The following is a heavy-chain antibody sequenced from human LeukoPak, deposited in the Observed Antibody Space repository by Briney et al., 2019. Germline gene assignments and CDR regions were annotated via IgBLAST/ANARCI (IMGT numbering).Heavy chain of an antibody. CDR3: ARDEAGITMIVVVTKAFDY. V-gene: IGHV3-21*01. CDR2: ISSSSSHI. J-gene: IGHJ4*02. CDR1: GFTFSSYS. Sequence: GGSLRLSCAASGFTFSSYSMNWVRQAPGKGLEWVSSISSSSSHIYYADSVKGRFTISRDNAKNSLYLQMNSLRAEDTAVYYCARDEAGITMIVVVTKAFDYWGQGTLVTVSS. D-gene: IGHD3-22*01.